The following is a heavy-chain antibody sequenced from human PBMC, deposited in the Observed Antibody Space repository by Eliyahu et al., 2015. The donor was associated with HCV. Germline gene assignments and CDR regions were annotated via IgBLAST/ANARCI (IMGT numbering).Heavy chain of an antibody. CDR2: ISHTGITM. D-gene: IGHD3-16*01. V-gene: IGHV3-11*01. Sequence: QVQLVESGGGLVKPGGSMRLXCEAXGXSFSDYTVXWIRQAPGKGLECVXSISHTGITMAYADSVRGRFTMSRDNAKNSLFLQMNSLRVDDTAVYYCARAPGGGASHFHGMDVWGQGTTVTVSS. J-gene: IGHJ6*02. CDR1: GXSFSDYT. CDR3: ARAPGGGASHFHGMDV.